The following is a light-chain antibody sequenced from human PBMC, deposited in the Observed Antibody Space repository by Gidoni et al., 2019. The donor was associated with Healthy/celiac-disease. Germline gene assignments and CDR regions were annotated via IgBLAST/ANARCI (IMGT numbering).Light chain of an antibody. V-gene: IGKV1-39*01. Sequence: DIQMTQTPSSLSASVGDRVTITCRASQSISSYLNWYQHKPGKAPKLLIYAASSLQSGVPSMCSGSGSGTDFTLTISSLQPEDFATYYFQQSYSTPRTFGQGTKVEIK. CDR3: QQSYSTPRT. CDR2: AAS. J-gene: IGKJ1*01. CDR1: QSISSY.